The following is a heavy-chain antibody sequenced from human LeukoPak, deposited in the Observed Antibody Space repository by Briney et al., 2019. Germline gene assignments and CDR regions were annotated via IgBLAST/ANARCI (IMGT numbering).Heavy chain of an antibody. J-gene: IGHJ4*02. CDR3: ARHSGSGWQALGY. D-gene: IGHD6-19*01. Sequence: ASVKVSFTASGYTFSNYGISWVRQAPGLGLEWMGWTSYNGNTNYAQKFQDRVTMTTDTSTTTAYMELRSLESDDTAVYYCARHSGSGWQALGYWGQGTLVTVSS. CDR1: GYTFSNYG. CDR2: TSYNGNT. V-gene: IGHV1-18*04.